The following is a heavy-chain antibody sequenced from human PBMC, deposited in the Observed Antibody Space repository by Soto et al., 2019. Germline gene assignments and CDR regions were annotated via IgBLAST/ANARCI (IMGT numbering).Heavy chain of an antibody. CDR3: AKSDWFDP. J-gene: IGHJ5*02. CDR1: GFTFSGHW. V-gene: IGHV3-74*01. Sequence: EVQLVESRGGLVQPGGSLRLSCAASGFTFSGHWMHWVRQVPGKGLEWVSRAKSDGSSTTYADAVKGRFIISRDNAENTLYLQINSLRVEDTAVYYCAKSDWFDPWGQGTLVTVSS. CDR2: AKSDGSST.